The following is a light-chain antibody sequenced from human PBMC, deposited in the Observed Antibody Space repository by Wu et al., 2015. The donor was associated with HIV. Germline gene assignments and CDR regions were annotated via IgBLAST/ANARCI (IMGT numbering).Light chain of an antibody. CDR3: QHYNNWPPYN. J-gene: IGKJ2*01. Sequence: EILLTQSPATLSVSPGERATLSCRASQNIDSNLSWYQQKPGQSPRLLIYSASTRATGIPARFSGSGSGTDFTLTVNNLQSEDSAVYYCQHYNNWPPYNFGQGTKVEI. V-gene: IGKV3-15*01. CDR1: QNIDSN. CDR2: SAS.